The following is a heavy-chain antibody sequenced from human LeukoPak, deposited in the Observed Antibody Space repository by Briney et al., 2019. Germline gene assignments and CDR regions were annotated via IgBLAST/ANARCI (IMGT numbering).Heavy chain of an antibody. J-gene: IGHJ4*02. CDR2: ISYDGSNK. CDR3: AKEEVVVVPAARNPFDY. D-gene: IGHD2-2*01. Sequence: GRSLRLSCAASGFAFSSYGMHWVRQAPGKGLEWVAVISYDGSNKYYADSVKGRFTISRDNSKNTLHLQMNSLRAEDTAVYYCAKEEVVVVPAARNPFDYWGQGTLVTVSS. CDR1: GFAFSSYG. V-gene: IGHV3-30*18.